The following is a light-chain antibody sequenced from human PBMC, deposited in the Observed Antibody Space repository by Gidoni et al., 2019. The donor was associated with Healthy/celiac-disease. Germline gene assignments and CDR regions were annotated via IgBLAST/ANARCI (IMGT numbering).Light chain of an antibody. Sequence: QSVLTQPPSASGTPGQRLTISCSGSSSNLGSNTVNWYQQLPGTAPKLLLYSNNQRPSGVPDRFSGSKSGTSASLAISGLQSEDEADYYCAACDDSLNGWVFGGGTKLTVL. CDR3: AACDDSLNGWV. CDR2: SNN. V-gene: IGLV1-44*01. J-gene: IGLJ3*02. CDR1: SSNLGSNT.